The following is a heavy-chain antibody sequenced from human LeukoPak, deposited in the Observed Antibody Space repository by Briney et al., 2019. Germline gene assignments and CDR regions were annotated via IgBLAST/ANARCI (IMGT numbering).Heavy chain of an antibody. CDR1: GYTFTNYA. V-gene: IGHV1-18*01. J-gene: IGHJ1*01. Sequence: ASVKVSCKASGYTFTNYAISLVRQAPRQGLEWTGWISAYDGTTNSAQKFQGRLTMTTDTSTSTAYMELRSLTSDDTAVYYCARGSAAGTPGYFQHWGQGTLVTVSS. CDR2: ISAYDGTT. D-gene: IGHD6-13*01. CDR3: ARGSAAGTPGYFQH.